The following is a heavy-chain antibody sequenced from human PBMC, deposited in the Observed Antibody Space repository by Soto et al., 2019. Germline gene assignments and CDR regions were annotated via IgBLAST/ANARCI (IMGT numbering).Heavy chain of an antibody. Sequence: ASVKVSCKASGYTFSNYYMHWVRQAPGQGHEWMGIINPSGGSTTYAQKFQGRVTMTRDTSTSTVYMELSSLRSEDTAVYYCARYDYNGYYFDYWGQGTLVTVSS. D-gene: IGHD4-4*01. CDR1: GYTFSNYY. V-gene: IGHV1-46*01. J-gene: IGHJ4*02. CDR2: INPSGGST. CDR3: ARYDYNGYYFDY.